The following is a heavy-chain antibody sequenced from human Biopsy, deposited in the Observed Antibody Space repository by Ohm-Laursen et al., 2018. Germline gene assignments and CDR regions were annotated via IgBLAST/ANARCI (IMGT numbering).Heavy chain of an antibody. CDR2: ISASSSNI. D-gene: IGHD2-8*01. CDR1: GVTLSGYA. J-gene: IGHJ4*02. CDR3: ARDGEAKYCKHGVCPSDF. Sequence: GSLRLSCSASGVTLSGYAMNWVRQAPGKGLEWVSSISASSSNIHYADSVKGQFTVSRDNGKNSVYLQMNSLRVEDTAVYYCARDGEAKYCKHGVCPSDFWGQGTLVTVSS. V-gene: IGHV3-21*01.